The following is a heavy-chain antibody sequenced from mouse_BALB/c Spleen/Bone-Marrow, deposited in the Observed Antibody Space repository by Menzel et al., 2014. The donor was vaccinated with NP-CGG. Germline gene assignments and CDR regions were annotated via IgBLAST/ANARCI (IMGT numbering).Heavy chain of an antibody. V-gene: IGHV5-6-3*01. CDR3: VRGNYGNYVDYFDF. J-gene: IGHJ2*01. Sequence: EVQGVESGGGLVQPGGSLKLSCAASGFTFSNYGMSWVRQTPDKRLELVATINSNGGSTYYPDSVKGRFTISRDTAKNTLYLQMSSLKSEETAVYYCVRGNYGNYVDYFDFWGQGTTLTVSS. D-gene: IGHD2-1*01. CDR2: INSNGGST. CDR1: GFTFSNYG.